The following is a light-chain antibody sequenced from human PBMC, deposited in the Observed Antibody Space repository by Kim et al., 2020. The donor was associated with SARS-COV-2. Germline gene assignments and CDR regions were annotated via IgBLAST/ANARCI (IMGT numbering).Light chain of an antibody. J-gene: IGKJ1*01. V-gene: IGKV3-11*01. CDR2: DAF. Sequence: LSPRESANLSCRASQSVGNSFAGDPQKPGQPPRLLIYDAFSRATGIPARFSASGSGTDFTLTISSLEPEDFAVYYWQQRGNWPLTFGQGTKVDIK. CDR3: QQRGNWPLT. CDR1: QSVGNS.